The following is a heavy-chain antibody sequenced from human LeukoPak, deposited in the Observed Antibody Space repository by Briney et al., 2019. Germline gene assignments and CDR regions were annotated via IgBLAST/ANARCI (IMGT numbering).Heavy chain of an antibody. CDR2: ISGDGTET. Sequence: GGSLRLSCAASGLTFRNYAMSWVREAPGKGLEWVSTISGDGTETFFADSVRGRLTISRDNSKSTVSLQMNSLRVEDMAVYYCAKGGHYSFFDYWGRGPLVIVSS. D-gene: IGHD2-15*01. CDR3: AKGGHYSFFDY. CDR1: GLTFRNYA. J-gene: IGHJ4*02. V-gene: IGHV3-23*01.